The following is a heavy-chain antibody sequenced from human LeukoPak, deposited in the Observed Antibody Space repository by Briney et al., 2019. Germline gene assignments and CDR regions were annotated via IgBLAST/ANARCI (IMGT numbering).Heavy chain of an antibody. J-gene: IGHJ4*02. CDR1: GFTFSSYG. Sequence: GGSLRLSCAASGFTFSSYGMHWVRQAPGKGLEWVAVISYDGSNKYYADSVKGRFTISRDNSKNTLYLQMNSLRAEYTAVYYCAKDRGYSYGGDFDYWGQGTLVTVSS. CDR3: AKDRGYSYGGDFDY. D-gene: IGHD5-18*01. V-gene: IGHV3-30*18. CDR2: ISYDGSNK.